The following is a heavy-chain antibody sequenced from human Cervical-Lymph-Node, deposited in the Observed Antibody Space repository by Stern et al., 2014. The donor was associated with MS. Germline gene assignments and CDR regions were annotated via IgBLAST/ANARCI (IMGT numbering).Heavy chain of an antibody. CDR2: INPDTGGT. J-gene: IGHJ4*02. CDR1: GYTFTGYY. CDR3: ARPYTGH. V-gene: IGHV1-2*02. Sequence: QVQLVQSGAEVKKPGASVKVSCKASGYTFTGYYIHWVRQAPGQGLEWMGWINPDTGGTKYAQKFQGRVTMTRDTSISTAYMELSWLRSDDTAVYYCARPYTGHWGQGTLVAVSS.